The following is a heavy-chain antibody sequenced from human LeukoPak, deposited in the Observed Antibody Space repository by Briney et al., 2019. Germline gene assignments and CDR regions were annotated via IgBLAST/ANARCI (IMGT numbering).Heavy chain of an antibody. CDR2: IYSGGST. V-gene: IGHV3-66*01. D-gene: IGHD6-13*01. J-gene: IGHJ4*02. CDR1: GSTFSNAW. Sequence: GGSLRLSCAASGSTFSNAWMSWVRQAPGKALEWVSVIYSGGSTYYADSVKGRFTISRDNSKNTLYLQMNSLRAEDTAVYYCARDRGAAGITFDYWGQGTLVTVSS. CDR3: ARDRGAAGITFDY.